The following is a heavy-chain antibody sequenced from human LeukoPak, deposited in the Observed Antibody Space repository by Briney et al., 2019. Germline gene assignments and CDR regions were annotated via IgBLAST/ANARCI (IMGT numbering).Heavy chain of an antibody. J-gene: IGHJ4*02. D-gene: IGHD5-18*01. CDR2: INWDGTKV. Sequence: GGSLRLSCVASGFIFSDYSMHWVRQAPGKGLEWVSLINWDGTKVHYADSVRGRFTISRDNAKNSLYLQMNSLRAEDTAVYYCARDDLGYSYGYGYWGQGTLVTVSS. CDR3: ARDDLGYSYGYGY. CDR1: GFIFSDYS. V-gene: IGHV3-43*01.